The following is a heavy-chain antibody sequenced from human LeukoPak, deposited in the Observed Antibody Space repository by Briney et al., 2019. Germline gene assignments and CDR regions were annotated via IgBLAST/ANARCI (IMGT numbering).Heavy chain of an antibody. CDR3: AKGHHSGYIQGDY. D-gene: IGHD5-12*01. CDR2: ISGSGGST. J-gene: IGHJ4*02. Sequence: GGSLRLSCAASGFTFSSYAMSWVRQAPGKGLEWASAISGSGGSTYYADSVKGRFTISRDNSKNTLYLQMNSLRAEDTAVYYCAKGHHSGYIQGDYWGQGTLVTVSS. V-gene: IGHV3-23*01. CDR1: GFTFSSYA.